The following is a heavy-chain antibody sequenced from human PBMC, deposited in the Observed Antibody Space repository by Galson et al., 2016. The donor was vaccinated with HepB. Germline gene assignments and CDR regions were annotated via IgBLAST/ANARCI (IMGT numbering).Heavy chain of an antibody. CDR2: VSGYNGNT. CDR1: GYSFTSFA. Sequence: SVKVSCKASGYSFTSFAITWVRQVPGQGLEWMGWVSGYNGNTNYAQSLQGRVTMTTGPSTNTAYMELRSLTSDDTAVYFCARGSKTAGVNWGQGTLVTVSS. CDR3: ARGSKTAGVN. D-gene: IGHD6-19*01. V-gene: IGHV1-18*01. J-gene: IGHJ1*01.